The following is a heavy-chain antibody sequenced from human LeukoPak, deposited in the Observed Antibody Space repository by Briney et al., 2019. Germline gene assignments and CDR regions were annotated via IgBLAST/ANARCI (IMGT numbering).Heavy chain of an antibody. V-gene: IGHV4-34*01. J-gene: IGHJ5*02. CDR1: GGSISSYY. CDR3: ARGLYARAYNWFDP. D-gene: IGHD5/OR15-5a*01. Sequence: SETLSLTCTVSGGSISSYYWSWIRQPPGKGLEWIGEINHSGSTNYNPSLKSRVTISVDTSKNQFSLKLSSVTAADTAVYYCARGLYARAYNWFDPWGQGTLVTVSS. CDR2: INHSGST.